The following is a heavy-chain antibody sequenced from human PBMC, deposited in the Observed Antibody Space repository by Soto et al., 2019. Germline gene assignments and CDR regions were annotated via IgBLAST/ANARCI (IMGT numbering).Heavy chain of an antibody. V-gene: IGHV1-69*13. J-gene: IGHJ6*02. D-gene: IGHD4-4*01. CDR1: GGTFSSYA. Sequence: SVKVSCKASGGTFSSYAISWVRQAPGQGLEWMGGIIPIFGTANYAQKFQGRVTITAGESTSTAYMELSSLRSEDTAVYYCARAKGYSKVSEDYYYYGMDVWGQGTTVTVSS. CDR3: ARAKGYSKVSEDYYYYGMDV. CDR2: IIPIFGTA.